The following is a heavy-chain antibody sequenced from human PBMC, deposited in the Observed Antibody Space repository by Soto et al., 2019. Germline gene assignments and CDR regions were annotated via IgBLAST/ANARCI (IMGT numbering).Heavy chain of an antibody. D-gene: IGHD3-3*01. J-gene: IGHJ4*02. CDR1: GFTFDDYS. Sequence: GGSLRLSCAASGFTFDDYSMHWVRQRPGKGLEWVSGISWNSGIIAYADSVKGRFTISRDNAKNSLYLQLNSLRADDTALYYCTKDSALGGVVIMTSDFDYWGQGTLVTVSS. CDR2: ISWNSGII. CDR3: TKDSALGGVVIMTSDFDY. V-gene: IGHV3-9*01.